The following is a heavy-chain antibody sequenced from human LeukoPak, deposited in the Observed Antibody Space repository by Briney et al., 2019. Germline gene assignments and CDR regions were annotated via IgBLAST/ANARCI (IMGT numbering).Heavy chain of an antibody. Sequence: AETLSLSCTVSGGSISSYYWSWIRQPPGKGLEWIGYIHYSGSTHYNPSLRSRVTISVDTSKNQFSLKLSSVTAADTAVYYCARDYYGSGSYLLDYYYYMDVWGKGTTVTISS. CDR1: GGSISSYY. CDR2: IHYSGST. CDR3: ARDYYGSGSYLLDYYYYMDV. V-gene: IGHV4-59*12. J-gene: IGHJ6*03. D-gene: IGHD3-10*01.